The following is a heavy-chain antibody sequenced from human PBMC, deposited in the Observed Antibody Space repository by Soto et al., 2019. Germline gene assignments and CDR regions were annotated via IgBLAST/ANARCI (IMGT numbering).Heavy chain of an antibody. CDR2: INPNTGGT. V-gene: IGHV1-2*02. Sequence: GASVKVSCKTSGYDFRDYYIHWVRQAPGQGLEWMGWINPNTGGTHFARKFEGRVTLTRDTSIRTAYMQVNNLRSDDTAVYYCARDRDTYESNGYSYYFENWGRGTLVTVSS. D-gene: IGHD3-22*01. CDR1: GYDFRDYY. CDR3: ARDRDTYESNGYSYYFEN. J-gene: IGHJ4*02.